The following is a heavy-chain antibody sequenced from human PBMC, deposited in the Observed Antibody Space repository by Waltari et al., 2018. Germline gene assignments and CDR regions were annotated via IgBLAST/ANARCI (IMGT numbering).Heavy chain of an antibody. D-gene: IGHD3-3*01. Sequence: QVQLQESGPGLVKPSETLSLTCTVSGGSISSYYWSWIRQPPGKGLEWIGYIYYSGSTNYNPPLTSRVTISVDTSKNQFSLKRSSVTAADTAVYYCARQAPGPVPAAPNYDFWSGYYDYWGQGTLVTVSS. CDR3: ARQAPGPVPAAPNYDFWSGYYDY. J-gene: IGHJ4*02. CDR2: IYYSGST. CDR1: GGSISSYY. V-gene: IGHV4-59*08.